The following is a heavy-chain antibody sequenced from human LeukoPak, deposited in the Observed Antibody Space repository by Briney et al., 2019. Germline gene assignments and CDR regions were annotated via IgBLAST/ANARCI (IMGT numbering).Heavy chain of an antibody. Sequence: ASVKVSCKASGYTFTGYYMHWVRQAPGQGLEWMGWVNPNSGGTNYAQKFQGRVTMTRDTSISTAYMELSRLRSDDTAVYYCARDRYDSSGYYLGSFDYWGQGTLVTVSS. D-gene: IGHD3-22*01. J-gene: IGHJ4*02. CDR2: VNPNSGGT. V-gene: IGHV1-2*02. CDR1: GYTFTGYY. CDR3: ARDRYDSSGYYLGSFDY.